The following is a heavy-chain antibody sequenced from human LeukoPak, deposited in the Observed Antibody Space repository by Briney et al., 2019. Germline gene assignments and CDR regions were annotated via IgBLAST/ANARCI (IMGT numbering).Heavy chain of an antibody. J-gene: IGHJ4*02. D-gene: IGHD6-19*01. CDR2: IKQDGSEK. V-gene: IGHV3-7*01. Sequence: GGSLRLSCAASGFTFSSSWMSWVRQAPGKGLEWVANIKQDGSEKYYVDSVKGRFTISRDNAKNSLYLQMNSLRAEDTAVYYCASHSGWGIYYFYYWGQGTLVTVSS. CDR1: GFTFSSSW. CDR3: ASHSGWGIYYFYY.